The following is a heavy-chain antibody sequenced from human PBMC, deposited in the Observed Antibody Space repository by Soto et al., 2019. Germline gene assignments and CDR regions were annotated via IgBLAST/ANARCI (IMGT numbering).Heavy chain of an antibody. V-gene: IGHV1-3*01. Sequence: ASVKVSCKASGYTFTSYGINWVRQAPGRGLKWMGWINPGNGNTKYSQKFQGRVIIDRDTSASTAYMELSSLRSEETAVYYCARGGYFDSSTHLAWWGLGALVTVSS. J-gene: IGHJ4*02. CDR2: INPGNGNT. D-gene: IGHD3-22*01. CDR1: GYTFTSYG. CDR3: ARGGYFDSSTHLAW.